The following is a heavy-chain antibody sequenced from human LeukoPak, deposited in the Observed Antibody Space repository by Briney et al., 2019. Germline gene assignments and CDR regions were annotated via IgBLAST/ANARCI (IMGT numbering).Heavy chain of an antibody. CDR1: GRSISSYY. CDR2: IYYSEST. J-gene: IGHJ3*02. V-gene: IGHV4-59*01. D-gene: IGHD3-10*02. CDR3: ARDYYVNAFDI. Sequence: PESLSLTSTVSGRSISSYYWSWIRQPPGKGLGWIEYIYYSESTNYNPSLKSRVTISVDPSKVQDSLKLSSVTAADTAVYYCARDYYVNAFDIWGQGTMVTVSS.